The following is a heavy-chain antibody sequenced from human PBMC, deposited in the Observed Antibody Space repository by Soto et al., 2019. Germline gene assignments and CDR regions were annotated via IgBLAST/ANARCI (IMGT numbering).Heavy chain of an antibody. Sequence: EVQLVESGGDLVQPGRSLRLSCAASGFSFDDYAMYWVRQAPGKGLEWVSGISWSSDSLGYADSVKGRFTISRDNTKNSLYLQINSLRAEDTAVYYCAKVRGWPTNYYMDVWGKGTTVTV. D-gene: IGHD6-19*01. J-gene: IGHJ6*03. CDR2: ISWSSDSL. V-gene: IGHV3-9*01. CDR3: AKVRGWPTNYYMDV. CDR1: GFSFDDYA.